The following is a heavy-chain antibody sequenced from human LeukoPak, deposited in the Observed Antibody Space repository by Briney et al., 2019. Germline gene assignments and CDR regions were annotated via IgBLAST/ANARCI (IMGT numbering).Heavy chain of an antibody. CDR2: IYYSGST. Sequence: SETLSLTCTVSGGSISSGGYYWSWIRQPPGKGLEWIGYIYYSGSTYYNPSLKSRITIPVDTSKNQFSLNLSSVTAADTAVYYCARGIARFDFWGQGTLVTVSS. CDR1: GGSISSGGYY. CDR3: ARGIARFDF. J-gene: IGHJ4*02. V-gene: IGHV4-30-4*01. D-gene: IGHD2/OR15-2a*01.